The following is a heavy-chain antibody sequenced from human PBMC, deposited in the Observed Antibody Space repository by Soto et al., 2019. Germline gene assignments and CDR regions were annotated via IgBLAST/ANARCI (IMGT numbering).Heavy chain of an antibody. CDR1: GGSTSSYY. CDR2: IYYSGST. J-gene: IGHJ4*02. V-gene: IGHV4-59*01. Sequence: SETLSLTCTVSGGSTSSYYWSWIRQPPGKGLEWIGYIYYSGSTNYNPSLKSRVTISVDTSKNQFSLKLSSVTAADTAVYSCARAAADKNSVFAYWGQGTLVPVS. CDR3: ARAAADKNSVFAY. D-gene: IGHD6-13*01.